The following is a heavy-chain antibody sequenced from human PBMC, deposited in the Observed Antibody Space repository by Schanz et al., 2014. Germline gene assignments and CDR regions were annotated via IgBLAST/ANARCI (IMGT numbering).Heavy chain of an antibody. J-gene: IGHJ4*02. Sequence: QVQLVQSGREVKKPGASVKVSCKASGYTFPSYGISWVRHAPGQGLEWMGRIIPITGITNYAQKFQGRVTFTADKSTSTAFLEVNSLRSEDTAVYYCARTGYDPSLTHGGQGTLVTVSS. CDR1: GYTFPSYG. D-gene: IGHD5-12*01. V-gene: IGHV1-69*04. CDR3: ARTGYDPSLTH. CDR2: IIPITGIT.